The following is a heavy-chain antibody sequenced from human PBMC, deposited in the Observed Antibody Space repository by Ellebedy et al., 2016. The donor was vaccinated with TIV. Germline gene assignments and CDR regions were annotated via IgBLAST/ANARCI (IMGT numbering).Heavy chain of an antibody. CDR1: GFIFDDYP. D-gene: IGHD3-22*01. CDR3: ARDAMIWIFDS. J-gene: IGHJ4*02. V-gene: IGHV3-9*01. Sequence: SLKISCAASGFIFDDYPMHWVRQAPGKGLEWVSGISWNGGSIGYADSVRGRFTISRDKAKKSVYLQMNSLRVEDTGVYYCARDAMIWIFDSWGQGTLVTVSS. CDR2: ISWNGGSI.